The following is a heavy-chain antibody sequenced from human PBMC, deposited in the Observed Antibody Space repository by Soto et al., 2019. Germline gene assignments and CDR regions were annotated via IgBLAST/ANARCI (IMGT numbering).Heavy chain of an antibody. V-gene: IGHV3-23*01. CDR1: GFSLGPYG. J-gene: IGHJ4*02. CDR2: FSGGSGAI. D-gene: IGHD1-1*01. CDR3: ARWNGFGDS. Sequence: QLLQSGGGLVQPGGSLRLSCAVSGFSLGPYGVTWVRQTPEKGLEWVTGFSGGSGAIFYADSVRGRFTISRDSSTAYLQINNLGPEDTAVYFCARWNGFGDSWGQGSLVTVSS.